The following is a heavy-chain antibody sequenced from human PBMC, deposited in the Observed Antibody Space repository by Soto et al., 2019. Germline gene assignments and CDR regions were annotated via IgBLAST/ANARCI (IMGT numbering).Heavy chain of an antibody. Sequence: GGSLRLSCAASGFTFNSYGMRWVRQAPGKGLEWVAVISFDGSNKYYADSVKGRFTISRDNSKNTLYLQMNSLRAEDTAVYYCAKELIVGGSGHNWFDPWGQGTLVTVSS. CDR3: AKELIVGGSGHNWFDP. CDR1: GFTFNSYG. J-gene: IGHJ5*02. CDR2: ISFDGSNK. V-gene: IGHV3-30*18. D-gene: IGHD1-26*01.